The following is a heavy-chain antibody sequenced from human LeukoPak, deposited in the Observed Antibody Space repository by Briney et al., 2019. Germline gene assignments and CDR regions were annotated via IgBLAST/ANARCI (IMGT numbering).Heavy chain of an antibody. CDR2: ISSSSSYI. Sequence: GGSLRLSCAASGFTFSSYSMNWVRQAPGKGLEWVSSISSSSSYIYYADSVKGRFTISRDNAKNSLYLQMNSLRAEDTALYYCARDSYCGGDCHSREYFQHWGQGTLVTVSS. J-gene: IGHJ1*01. CDR3: ARDSYCGGDCHSREYFQH. D-gene: IGHD2-21*01. CDR1: GFTFSSYS. V-gene: IGHV3-21*01.